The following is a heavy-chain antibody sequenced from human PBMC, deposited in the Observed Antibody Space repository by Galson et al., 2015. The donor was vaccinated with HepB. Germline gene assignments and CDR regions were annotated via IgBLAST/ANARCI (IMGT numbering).Heavy chain of an antibody. CDR2: ISTYSGNT. V-gene: IGHV1-18*04. Sequence: SVKVSCKASGYTFTSYGISWVRQAPGQGLEWMGWISTYSGNTNYAQKVQGRVTMTTDTSTSTAYMELTSLRSDDTALYYCARLPGIVVAGTGIDYWGQGTLVTVSS. CDR1: GYTFTSYG. CDR3: ARLPGIVVAGTGIDY. J-gene: IGHJ4*02. D-gene: IGHD6-19*01.